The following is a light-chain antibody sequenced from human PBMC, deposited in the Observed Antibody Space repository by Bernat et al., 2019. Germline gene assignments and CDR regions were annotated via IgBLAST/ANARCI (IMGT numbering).Light chain of an antibody. CDR1: KWGDKY. J-gene: IGLJ3*02. CDR3: QVWDSTAWV. CDR2: EDH. V-gene: IGLV3-1*01. Sequence: YDLTQQPSVSVSPGETAIITCPGDKWGDKYVCCCRQKPGQSPVLVIYEDHKRPSGIPERFSGSNSGNTATLTISGTQALDEADYYCQVWDSTAWVFGGGTRLTVL.